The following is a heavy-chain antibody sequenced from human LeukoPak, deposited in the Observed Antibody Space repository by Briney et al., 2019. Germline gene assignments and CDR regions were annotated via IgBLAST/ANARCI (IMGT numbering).Heavy chain of an antibody. D-gene: IGHD2-15*01. CDR1: GYTFTSYA. Sequence: ASVKVSCKASGYTFTSYAMHWVRQAPGQRLEWMGWINAGNGNTKYSQKFQGRVTITRNTSISTAYMELSSLRSEDTAVYYCAREGSHLYCSGGSCFPFDYWGQGTLVTVSS. J-gene: IGHJ4*02. V-gene: IGHV1-3*01. CDR3: AREGSHLYCSGGSCFPFDY. CDR2: INAGNGNT.